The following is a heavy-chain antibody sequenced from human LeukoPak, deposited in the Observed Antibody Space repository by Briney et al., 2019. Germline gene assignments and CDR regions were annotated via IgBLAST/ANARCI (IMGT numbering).Heavy chain of an antibody. CDR3: TRSRFGELLFDGVADYYYYGMDV. J-gene: IGHJ6*02. V-gene: IGHV3-72*01. D-gene: IGHD3-10*01. CDR1: GFTFSDHY. Sequence: PGGSLRLSCAASGFTFSDHYMDWVRQAPGKGLEWVGRIRNKANSYTTEYAASVKGRFTISRDDSNKSVYLQMNSLKTEDTAVYYCTRSRFGELLFDGVADYYYYGMDVWGQGTTVTVSS. CDR2: IRNKANSYTT.